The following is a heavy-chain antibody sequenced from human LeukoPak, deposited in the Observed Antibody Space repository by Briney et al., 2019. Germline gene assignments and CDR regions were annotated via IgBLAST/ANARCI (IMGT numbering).Heavy chain of an antibody. Sequence: PGGSLRLXCAASGFTFSSYEMNWVRQAPGKGLEWVSYISSSGSTIYYADSVKGRLTISRDNAKNSLYLQMNSLRAEDTAVYYCARDRSRRSLFDYWGQGTLVTVSS. J-gene: IGHJ4*02. CDR1: GFTFSSYE. CDR2: ISSSGSTI. D-gene: IGHD1-14*01. CDR3: ARDRSRRSLFDY. V-gene: IGHV3-48*03.